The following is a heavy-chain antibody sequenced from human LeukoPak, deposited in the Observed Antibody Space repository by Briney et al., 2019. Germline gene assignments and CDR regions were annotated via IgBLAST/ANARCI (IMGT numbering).Heavy chain of an antibody. CDR1: GFTLSDHY. CDR2: SRNEANAYTT. V-gene: IGHV3-72*01. J-gene: IGHJ2*01. Sequence: GGSLRLSCAASGFTLSDHYIDWVRQAPGKGLEWVGRSRNEANAYTTDYAASVKGRFTISRDDSKNSLYLQMNSLKTEDTAVYYCARVNGVYWYFDLWGRGTLVTVSS. D-gene: IGHD3-10*01. CDR3: ARVNGVYWYFDL.